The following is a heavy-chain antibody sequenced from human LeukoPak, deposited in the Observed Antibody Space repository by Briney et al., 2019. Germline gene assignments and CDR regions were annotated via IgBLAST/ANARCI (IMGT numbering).Heavy chain of an antibody. CDR3: ARLSSDSSGYYYYYYGMDV. J-gene: IGHJ6*02. CDR1: GGSISSYY. V-gene: IGHV4-59*08. D-gene: IGHD3-22*01. CDR2: IYYSGST. Sequence: SETLSLTCTVTGGSISSYYWSLIRQPPGKGPEWIGYIYYSGSTNYNPSLKSRVTISVDTSKNQFSLKLSSVTAADTAVYYCARLSSDSSGYYYYYYGMDVWGQGTTVTVSS.